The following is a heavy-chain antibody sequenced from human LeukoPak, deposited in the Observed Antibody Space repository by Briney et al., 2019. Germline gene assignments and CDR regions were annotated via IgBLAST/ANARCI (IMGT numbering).Heavy chain of an antibody. CDR1: GGTFSSYA. J-gene: IGHJ6*03. Sequence: GASVKVSCKASGGTFSSYAISWVRQAPGQGLEWMGGIIPIFGTANYAQKFQGRVTITADKSTSTAYMELSSLRSEDTAVYYCARDAYDYVWGSYRYEYYYYYMDVWGKGTTVTVSS. V-gene: IGHV1-69*06. CDR2: IIPIFGTA. D-gene: IGHD3-16*02. CDR3: ARDAYDYVWGSYRYEYYYYYMDV.